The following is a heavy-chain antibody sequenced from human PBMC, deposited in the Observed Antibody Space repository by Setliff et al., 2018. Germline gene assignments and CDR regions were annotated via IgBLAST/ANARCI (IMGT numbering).Heavy chain of an antibody. CDR3: VRPGGTTVVARHFDY. CDR1: DDSFTSSRYY. CDR2: ISYRGTP. D-gene: IGHD2-15*01. V-gene: IGHV4-39*01. Sequence: SETLSLTCTVSDDSFTSSRYYWGWIRQAPGSGLEWIGSISYRGTPYYNASVESRVTISIDTSRNQFSLELRSVTVADTATYYCVRPGGTTVVARHFDYWGSGILVTV. J-gene: IGHJ4*01.